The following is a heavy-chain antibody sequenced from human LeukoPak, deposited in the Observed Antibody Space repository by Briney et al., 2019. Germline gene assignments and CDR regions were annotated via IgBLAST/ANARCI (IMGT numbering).Heavy chain of an antibody. Sequence: VSVKVSFKASGYTFSDHHMHWVRQAPGQGLEWMGKITPSDGSTTYAQKFQDRVTMTRDTSTSTVYMELNSLSSEDTAVYYCARDTYGSDYWGQGTLVTVSS. V-gene: IGHV1-46*01. CDR3: ARDTYGSDY. CDR2: ITPSDGST. CDR1: GYTFSDHH. J-gene: IGHJ4*02. D-gene: IGHD3-10*01.